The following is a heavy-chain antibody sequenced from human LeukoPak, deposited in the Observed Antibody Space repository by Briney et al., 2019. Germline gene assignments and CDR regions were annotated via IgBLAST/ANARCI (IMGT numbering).Heavy chain of an antibody. CDR3: ARRIDGYNPNSAFDI. J-gene: IGHJ3*02. D-gene: IGHD5-24*01. CDR1: GYNFTSYW. V-gene: IGHV5-51*01. Sequence: GESLKISCKGSGYNFTSYWIGWVRQMPGKGLEWMGIIYPGDSDTRYSPSFQGQVTISADKSISTAYLQWSSLKASDTAMYYCARRIDGYNPNSAFDIWGQGTMVTVSS. CDR2: IYPGDSDT.